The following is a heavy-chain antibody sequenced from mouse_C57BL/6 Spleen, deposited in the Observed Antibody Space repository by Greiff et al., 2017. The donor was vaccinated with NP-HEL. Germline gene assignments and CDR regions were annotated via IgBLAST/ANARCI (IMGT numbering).Heavy chain of an antibody. CDR2: IDPSDSET. D-gene: IGHD1-1*01. J-gene: IGHJ4*01. Sequence: QVQLQQPGAELVRPGSSVKLSCKASGYTFTSYWMHWVKQRPIQGLEWIGNIDPSDSETHYNQKFKDKATLTVDKSSSTAYMQLSSLTSEDSAVYYCARYHYYGSSYAMDYWVKEPQSPSPQ. CDR3: ARYHYYGSSYAMDY. V-gene: IGHV1-52*01. CDR1: GYTFTSYW.